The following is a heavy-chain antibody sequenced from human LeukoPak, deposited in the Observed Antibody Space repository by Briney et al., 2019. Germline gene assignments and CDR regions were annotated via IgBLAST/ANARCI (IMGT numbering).Heavy chain of an antibody. D-gene: IGHD3-22*01. CDR3: AKKKYYDSSPLDF. V-gene: IGHV4-4*02. CDR1: GGSISSTNW. Sequence: SETLSLTCAVSGGSISSTNWWSWVRLPPGKGLEWIGEIYHSGSTNYNPSLKSRVTISVDKSKNQFSLRLSSVTAADTAVYYCAKKKYYDSSPLDFWGQGTLVTVSS. CDR2: IYHSGST. J-gene: IGHJ4*02.